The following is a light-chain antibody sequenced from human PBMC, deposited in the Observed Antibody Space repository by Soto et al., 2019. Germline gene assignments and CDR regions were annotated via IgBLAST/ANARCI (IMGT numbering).Light chain of an antibody. CDR1: QSLLHNNGYNY. J-gene: IGKJ1*01. Sequence: DIVMTQSPLSLPVTPGEPASISCRSNQSLLHNNGYNYLDWYMQKPGQSPQLLIYLGSYRASGVPDRFSGSGSGTDFTLKISRVEAEDVGVYYCMQALQTRTFGQGTKVDI. CDR3: MQALQTRT. V-gene: IGKV2-28*01. CDR2: LGS.